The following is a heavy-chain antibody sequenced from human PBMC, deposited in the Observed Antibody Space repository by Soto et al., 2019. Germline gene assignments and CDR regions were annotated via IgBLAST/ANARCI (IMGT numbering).Heavy chain of an antibody. D-gene: IGHD2-21*01. V-gene: IGHV3-15*01. J-gene: IGHJ4*02. Sequence: GGSLRLSCARSGFTFSNAWMNWVRQAPGKGLEWVARIKSKANGETIEYTALVKGRFSISRDDSKNMAYLQMNSLKTEDTAVYYCTTGLFFDYWGQGT. CDR3: TTGLFFDY. CDR2: IKSKANGETI. CDR1: GFTFSNAW.